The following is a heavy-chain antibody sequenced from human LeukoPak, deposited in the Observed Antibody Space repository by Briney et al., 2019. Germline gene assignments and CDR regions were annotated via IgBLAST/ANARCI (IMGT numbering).Heavy chain of an antibody. CDR1: GYTFTGYY. Sequence: ASVKVSCKASGYTFTGYYMHWVRQAPGQGLEWMGWINPNSGGTNYAQKFQGRVTMTRDTSISTAYMEPSRLRSDDTAVYYCARDVVSYCSGGSCYPSYYYYYYMDVWGKGTTVTVSS. D-gene: IGHD2-15*01. J-gene: IGHJ6*03. CDR3: ARDVVSYCSGGSCYPSYYYYYYMDV. CDR2: INPNSGGT. V-gene: IGHV1-2*02.